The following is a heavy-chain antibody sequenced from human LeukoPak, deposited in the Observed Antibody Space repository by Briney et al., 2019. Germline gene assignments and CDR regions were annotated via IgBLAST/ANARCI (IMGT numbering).Heavy chain of an antibody. J-gene: IGHJ3*02. V-gene: IGHV4-59*01. CDR3: ARAPYSSGWLDDAFDI. CDR2: IYYSEST. CDR1: GGSISSYY. D-gene: IGHD6-19*01. Sequence: PSETLSLTCTVSGGSISSYYWSWIRQPPGKGLEWIGFIYYSESTNYNPSLKSRVTISVDTSKNQFSLKLSSVTAADTAVYYCARAPYSSGWLDDAFDIWGQGTMVTVSS.